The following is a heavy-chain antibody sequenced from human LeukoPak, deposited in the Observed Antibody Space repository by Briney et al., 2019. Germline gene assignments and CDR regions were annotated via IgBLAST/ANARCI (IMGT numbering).Heavy chain of an antibody. J-gene: IGHJ4*02. Sequence: PSETLSLTCSVSGYSITSTSFWAWIRQTPGKGLEWIGSINHLGSAYYNPSLESRVTISVDTSKNHFSLNLKSVTAADTAVYYCATYQFLEWLLSFDYWGQGTLVTVSS. CDR1: GYSITSTSF. D-gene: IGHD3-3*01. V-gene: IGHV4-38-2*02. CDR3: ATYQFLEWLLSFDY. CDR2: INHLGSA.